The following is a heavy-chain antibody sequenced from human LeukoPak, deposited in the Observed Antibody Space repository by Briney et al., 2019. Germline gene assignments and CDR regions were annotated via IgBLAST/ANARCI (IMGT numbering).Heavy chain of an antibody. CDR2: ISYDGNNK. Sequence: PGRSLRLSCAASGFTFSSYAMHWVRQAPGKGLEWVALISYDGNNKYYADSVKGRFTISRDNSKNTLYLQMNSLRAEDTAVYYCARDPGRQYSSVADVWGQGTTVTVSS. J-gene: IGHJ6*02. V-gene: IGHV3-30*04. CDR1: GFTFSSYA. D-gene: IGHD6-19*01. CDR3: ARDPGRQYSSVADV.